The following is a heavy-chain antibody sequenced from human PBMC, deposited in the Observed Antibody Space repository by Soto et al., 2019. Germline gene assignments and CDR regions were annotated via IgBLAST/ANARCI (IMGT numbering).Heavy chain of an antibody. V-gene: IGHV1-69*13. Sequence: ASVKVSCKASGGTFSSYAISWVRQAPGQGLEWMGGIIPIFGTANYAQKFQGRVTITADESTSTAYMELSSLRSEDTAVYYCARDFNYDILTGYQSYYYYGMDVWGQGTTVTVSS. J-gene: IGHJ6*02. CDR2: IIPIFGTA. CDR1: GGTFSSYA. D-gene: IGHD3-9*01. CDR3: ARDFNYDILTGYQSYYYYGMDV.